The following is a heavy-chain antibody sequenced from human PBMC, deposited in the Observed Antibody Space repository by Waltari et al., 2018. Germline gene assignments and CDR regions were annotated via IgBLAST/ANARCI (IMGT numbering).Heavy chain of an antibody. CDR2: SYPGDSDT. CDR1: GYSFTSYW. Sequence: EVQLVQSGAEVKKPGESLKISCKGSGYSFTSYWIGWVRQMPGKGLEWMGISYPGDSDTRYSPSFQGQVTISADKSISTAYLQWSSLKASDTAMYYCVSAKGYCSGGSCYFDYWGQGTLVTVSS. D-gene: IGHD2-15*01. J-gene: IGHJ4*02. V-gene: IGHV5-51*01. CDR3: VSAKGYCSGGSCYFDY.